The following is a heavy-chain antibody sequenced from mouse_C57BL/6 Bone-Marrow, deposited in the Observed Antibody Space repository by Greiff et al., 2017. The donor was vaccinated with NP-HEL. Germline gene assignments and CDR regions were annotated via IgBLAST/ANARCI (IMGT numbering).Heavy chain of an antibody. D-gene: IGHD2-1*01. Sequence: QVQLQQPGAELVKPGASVKLSCTASGYTFTSYWMHWVKQRPGRGLEWIGRIDPNSGGTTYNEKFKGKATLTVDKPSSTAYMQLSSLTSGDSAVYYCARGYNGNYVWFAYWGRGTLVTVSA. CDR3: ARGYNGNYVWFAY. CDR2: IDPNSGGT. V-gene: IGHV1-72*01. CDR1: GYTFTSYW. J-gene: IGHJ3*01.